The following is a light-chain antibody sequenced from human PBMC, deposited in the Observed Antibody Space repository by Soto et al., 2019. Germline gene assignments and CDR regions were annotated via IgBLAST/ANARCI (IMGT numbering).Light chain of an antibody. J-gene: IGLJ1*01. CDR1: SSNIGSNT. CDR3: AAWDDSLNGYV. CDR2: SNN. Sequence: QSVLTQPPSASGTPGQRVTISCSGSSSNIGSNTVSWYQHLPGTAPKLLIYSNNQRPSGVPDRFSGSKYGTSASLAISGLQSEDEADYHCAAWDDSLNGYVFGTGTKLTVL. V-gene: IGLV1-44*01.